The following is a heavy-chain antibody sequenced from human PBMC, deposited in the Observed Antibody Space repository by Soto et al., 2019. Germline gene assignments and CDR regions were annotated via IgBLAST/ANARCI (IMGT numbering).Heavy chain of an antibody. D-gene: IGHD3-10*01. J-gene: IGHJ1*01. CDR3: ARNGYFYGSGSFSPNSAEYFQH. Sequence: SETLSLTCTVSGGSISSGGYYWSWIRQHPGKGLEWIGYISSSVNIYYNPSLRGRVTISLDTPENRFSLRLSSVTAADTAVYYCARNGYFYGSGSFSPNSAEYFQHWGQGSLVTVSS. CDR1: GGSISSGGYY. V-gene: IGHV4-31*03. CDR2: ISSSVNI.